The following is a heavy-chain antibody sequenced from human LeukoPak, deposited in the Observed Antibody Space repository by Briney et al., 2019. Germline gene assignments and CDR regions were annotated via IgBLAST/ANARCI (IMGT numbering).Heavy chain of an antibody. CDR2: IKEDGSEQ. D-gene: IGHD6-13*01. V-gene: IGHV3-7*01. Sequence: PGGSLRLSCAASGFTFSNYWMRWVHQAPGKGLEWVANIKEDGSEQHYEDSVKGRFTISRDNAKNSLYLQMNSLRADDTAVYYCARERIATASAGDYWGQGTLVTVSS. CDR3: ARERIATASAGDY. CDR1: GFTFSNYW. J-gene: IGHJ4*02.